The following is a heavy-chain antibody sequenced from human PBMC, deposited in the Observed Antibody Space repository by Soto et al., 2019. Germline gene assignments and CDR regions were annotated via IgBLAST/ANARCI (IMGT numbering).Heavy chain of an antibody. J-gene: IGHJ5*02. D-gene: IGHD3-9*01. CDR3: ARPYYHTLTGYLKGGQSDWFDP. CDR2: IIPIFGTA. V-gene: IGHV1-69*13. CDR1: GGTFSSYA. Sequence: AASVKVSCKASGGTFSSYAISWVRQAPGQGLEWMGGIIPIFGTANYAQKFQGRVTITADESTSTAYMELSSLRSEDTAVYHCARPYYHTLTGYLKGGQSDWFDPWGQGTLVTV.